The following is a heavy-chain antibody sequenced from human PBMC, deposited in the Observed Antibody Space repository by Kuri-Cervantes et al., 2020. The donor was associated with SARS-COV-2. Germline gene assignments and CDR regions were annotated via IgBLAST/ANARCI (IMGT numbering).Heavy chain of an antibody. J-gene: IGHJ3*02. CDR2: ISSSSSYT. CDR1: GFTFSDYY. V-gene: IGHV3-11*05. Sequence: GGSLRLSCAASGFTFSDYYMSWIRQAPGKGLEWVSYISSSSSYTNYADSVKGRFTISRDNTKNSLYLQMNSLRAEDTAVYYCARDAARAAFDIWGQGTMVTDSS. D-gene: IGHD6-25*01. CDR3: ARDAARAAFDI.